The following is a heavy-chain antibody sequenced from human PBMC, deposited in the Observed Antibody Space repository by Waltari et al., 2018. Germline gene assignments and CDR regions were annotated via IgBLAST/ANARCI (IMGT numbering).Heavy chain of an antibody. CDR2: IYHSDTG. J-gene: IGHJ5*02. Sequence: SGPGLVKPSETLSLTCSVSGASITYGFYWAWIRQPPGKGLEYIGNIYHSDTGDYNPSLQSRVTMSVDTSKNQFSLELRSVTAADTAIYYCARDRTRRLDPWGQGILVTVSS. D-gene: IGHD6-25*01. CDR1: GASITYGFY. CDR3: ARDRTRRLDP. V-gene: IGHV4-38-2*02.